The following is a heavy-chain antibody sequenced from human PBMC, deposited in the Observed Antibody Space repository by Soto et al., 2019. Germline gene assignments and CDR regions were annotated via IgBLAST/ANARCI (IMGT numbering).Heavy chain of an antibody. CDR3: ARDRVGLDY. J-gene: IGHJ4*02. CDR2: ISTTRTTI. CDR1: GFTFSNYN. V-gene: IGHV3-48*02. D-gene: IGHD3-16*01. Sequence: EVQLVESGGGLVQPGGSRKLSCEASGFTFSNYNMNWVRQAPGKGLEWLAYISTTRTTIYYAESVKGRFTIARDNVKSSLYLYMNSLRDEDTAVYNCARDRVGLDYWGQGTLVTVSS.